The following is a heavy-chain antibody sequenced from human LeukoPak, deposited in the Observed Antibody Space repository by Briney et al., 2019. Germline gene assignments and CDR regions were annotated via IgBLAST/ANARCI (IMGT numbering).Heavy chain of an antibody. CDR3: ARGVARHWYFDL. D-gene: IGHD2-15*01. Sequence: KPSETLSLTCAVYGGSFSGCYWSWIRQPPGKGLEWIGEINHSGSTNNSPSLKSRVTISVDTSKNQFSLKLSSVTAADTAVYYCARGVARHWYFDLWGRGTLVTVSS. CDR1: GGSFSGCY. V-gene: IGHV4-34*01. J-gene: IGHJ2*01. CDR2: INHSGST.